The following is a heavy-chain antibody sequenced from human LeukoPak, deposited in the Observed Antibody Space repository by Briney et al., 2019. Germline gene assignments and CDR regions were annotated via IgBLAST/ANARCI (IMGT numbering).Heavy chain of an antibody. CDR1: GLSFISYG. V-gene: IGHV3-30*18. J-gene: IGHJ4*02. CDR2: VSDDGRNK. CDR3: AKRPSDYGDYVTYFDY. Sequence: GGSLRLSCAASGLSFISYGMHWVRQAPGKGLEWVGVVSDDGRNKKYADSVKGRFTISRDNSKDTLYLQMNSLRDEDTAVYYCAKRPSDYGDYVTYFDYWGQGTLVTVSS. D-gene: IGHD4-17*01.